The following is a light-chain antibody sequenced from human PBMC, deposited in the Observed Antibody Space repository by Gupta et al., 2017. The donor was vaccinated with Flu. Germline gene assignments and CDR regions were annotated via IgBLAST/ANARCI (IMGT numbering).Light chain of an antibody. CDR3: HVWDSSSDHYV. CDR1: NIGSKS. V-gene: IGLV3-21*02. Sequence: SYVLTQPPSVSVAPGQTAKITCGGNNIGSKSVHWYQQRPGQAPVLVIYNNNDRPSRIPERFSGSNSGNTATLTINRVGAGDEADYYCHVWDSSSDHYVFGSGTEVTVL. CDR2: NNN. J-gene: IGLJ1*01.